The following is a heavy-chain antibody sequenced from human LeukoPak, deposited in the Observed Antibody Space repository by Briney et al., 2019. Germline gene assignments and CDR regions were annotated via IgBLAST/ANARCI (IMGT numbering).Heavy chain of an antibody. D-gene: IGHD3-9*01. J-gene: IGHJ3*02. V-gene: IGHV4-59*12. CDR2: IYYSGST. CDR1: GGSISSYY. CDR3: ARDPSTYYDILTGYNAFDI. Sequence: SETLSLTCTVSGGSISSYYWSWIRQPPGKGLEWIGYIYYSGSTNYNPSLKSRVTISVDTSKNQFSLKLSSVTAADTAVYYCARDPSTYYDILTGYNAFDIWGQGTMVTVSS.